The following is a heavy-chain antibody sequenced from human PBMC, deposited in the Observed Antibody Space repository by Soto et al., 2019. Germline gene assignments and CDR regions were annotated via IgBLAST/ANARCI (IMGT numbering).Heavy chain of an antibody. CDR1: GFTFSDHY. CDR2: LRNKVNSYTT. CDR3: XXXGISTTPFYYDY. V-gene: IGHV3-72*01. J-gene: IGHJ4*02. Sequence: EVQLVESGGDLVQPGGSLRLSCVASGFTFSDHYMDWVRQAPGKGLEWVGRLRNKVNSYTTEYAASVKGRFTIPRDDSKNSLYLQMDSLNAEDTXXXXXXXXGISTTPFYYDYWGQGTLVXXXS. D-gene: IGHD1-1*01.